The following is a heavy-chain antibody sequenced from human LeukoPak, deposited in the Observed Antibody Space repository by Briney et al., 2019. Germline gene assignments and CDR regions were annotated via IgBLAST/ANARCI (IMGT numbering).Heavy chain of an antibody. CDR3: ARRSGSSWSSFDY. V-gene: IGHV3-23*01. CDR2: ISGFGGST. Sequence: PGGSLRLSCAASGFTFNNYAMNWVRQAPGKGLEWVSGISGFGGSTYYAPSVKGRLTISRDNFGNVLYLHLDSLRVEDTAIYYCARRSGSSWSSFDYWGQGALVTVSS. J-gene: IGHJ4*02. D-gene: IGHD6-13*01. CDR1: GFTFNNYA.